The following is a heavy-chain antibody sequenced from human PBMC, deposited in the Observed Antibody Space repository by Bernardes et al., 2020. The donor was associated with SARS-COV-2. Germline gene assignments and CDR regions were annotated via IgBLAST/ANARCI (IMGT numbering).Heavy chain of an antibody. D-gene: IGHD2-15*01. J-gene: IGHJ3*01. CDR3: TRRGEGGRAFDV. V-gene: IGHV3-53*01. CDR1: RYSVSTYY. CDR2: IYSGGST. Sequence: GGLRRLGREGSRYSVSTYYMSWVRQAPGRWLECISLIYSGGSTYFADSVKGRFTVSRDSSGNTLYLQMNSLTADDTAVYYCTRRGEGGRAFDVWGQGTLVTVSS.